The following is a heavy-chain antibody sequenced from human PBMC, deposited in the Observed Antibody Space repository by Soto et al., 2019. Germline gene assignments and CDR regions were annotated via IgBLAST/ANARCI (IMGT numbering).Heavy chain of an antibody. CDR3: ARDPYCGGDCLAYWYFDL. J-gene: IGHJ2*01. Sequence: ASVKVSCKASGYTFTSYGISWVRQAPGQGLEWMGWISAYNGNTNYAQKLQGRVTMTTDTSTSTAYMELRSLRSDDTAVYYCARDPYCGGDCLAYWYFDLWGRGTLVTVSS. D-gene: IGHD2-21*01. CDR2: ISAYNGNT. V-gene: IGHV1-18*01. CDR1: GYTFTSYG.